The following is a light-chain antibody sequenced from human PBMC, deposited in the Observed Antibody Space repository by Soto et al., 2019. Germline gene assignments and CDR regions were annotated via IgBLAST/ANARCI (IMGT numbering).Light chain of an antibody. J-gene: IGKJ1*01. CDR1: QSISSW. Sequence: DIQMTQSPSTLSASVGDRVTITCRASQSISSWLAWYQQKPGKAPKLLIYDASSLESAVPSRFSGSGSGTEFTLTISSLQPDDFATYYCQQYNSYSKTFGQGTKVEIK. V-gene: IGKV1-5*01. CDR2: DAS. CDR3: QQYNSYSKT.